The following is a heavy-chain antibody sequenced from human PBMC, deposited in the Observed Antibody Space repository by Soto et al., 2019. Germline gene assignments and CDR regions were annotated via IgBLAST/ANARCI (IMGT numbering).Heavy chain of an antibody. V-gene: IGHV3-23*01. CDR2: MSGSGGRT. CDR3: AKQSETSTFDY. D-gene: IGHD3-3*01. J-gene: IGHJ4*02. CDR1: GYSFNSYA. Sequence: GESLKISCKGSGYSFNSYAMHWVRQAPGKGLEWVSSMSGSGGRTSYADSVKGRFTISRDTSKNTVYLQMNSRGVEDTAVYHCAKQSETSTFDYWGPGSLFADSS.